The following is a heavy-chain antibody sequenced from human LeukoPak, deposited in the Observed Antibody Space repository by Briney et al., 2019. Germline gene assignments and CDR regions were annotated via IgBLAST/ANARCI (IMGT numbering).Heavy chain of an antibody. J-gene: IGHJ5*02. D-gene: IGHD2-8*02. V-gene: IGHV3-7*03. Sequence: GGSLRLSCAASGFTFNHYWMRWVRQAPGKGLEWVGTIKGDGSKKDYVDSVRGRVTVSIDTAKNSLYLQMSSLGVEDTAIYYCESTTGPWGQGTLVTVSS. CDR2: IKGDGSKK. CDR3: ESTTGP. CDR1: GFTFNHYW.